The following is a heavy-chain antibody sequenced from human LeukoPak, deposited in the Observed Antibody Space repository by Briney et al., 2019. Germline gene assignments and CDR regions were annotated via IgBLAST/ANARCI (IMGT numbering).Heavy chain of an antibody. Sequence: SETLSLTCAVSGYSISSGYYWGWIRPPPGKGLEWIGYIYYSGSTNYNPSLKSRVTISVDTSKNQFSLKLSSVTAADTAVYYCARDSEGLRYFDLWGRGTLVTVSS. J-gene: IGHJ2*01. CDR2: IYYSGST. CDR3: ARDSEGLRYFDL. D-gene: IGHD3-16*01. V-gene: IGHV4-61*01. CDR1: GYSISSGYY.